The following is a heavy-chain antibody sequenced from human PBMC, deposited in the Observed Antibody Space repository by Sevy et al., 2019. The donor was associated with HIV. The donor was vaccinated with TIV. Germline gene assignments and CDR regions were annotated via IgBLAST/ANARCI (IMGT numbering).Heavy chain of an antibody. CDR3: AREAQGGDAGY. V-gene: IGHV1-2*02. J-gene: IGHJ4*02. D-gene: IGHD3-16*01. CDR1: GYTFTGYY. Sequence: ASVKVSCKASGYTFTGYYIHWLRQAPGQALEWVGWINPNNGGTKYAQKFQGRVTMTRDTSINTAYMELSRLKSDDTAVYYCAREAQGGDAGYWGQGTLVTVSS. CDR2: INPNNGGT.